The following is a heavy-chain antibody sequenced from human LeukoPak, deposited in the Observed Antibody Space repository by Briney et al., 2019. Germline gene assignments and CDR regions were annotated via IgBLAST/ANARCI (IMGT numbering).Heavy chain of an antibody. V-gene: IGHV1-46*01. D-gene: IGHD6-19*01. CDR1: GYTFSSYY. CDR2: INPSGGTT. CDR3: ARGAQIAVADSFEAFEI. Sequence: GASVKVSCKASGYTFSSYYMHWVRQAPGQGLEWMGIINPSGGTTAYAQKFQGRVTMTRDTSTGTVYMELNSLRSGDKAVYYCARGAQIAVADSFEAFEIRGQRTLVTVSS. J-gene: IGHJ3*02.